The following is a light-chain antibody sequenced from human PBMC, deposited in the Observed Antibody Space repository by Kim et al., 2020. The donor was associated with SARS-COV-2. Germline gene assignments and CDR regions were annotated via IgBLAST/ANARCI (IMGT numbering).Light chain of an antibody. CDR1: QSISTY. CDR3: QESYSTPLSYT. Sequence: SVGDRVIITCRASQSISTYLNWYQQKPGKAPKLLIFGASNLQSGVPSRFSGSGSGTDFTLTISSLRPEDFATYYCQESYSTPLSYTFGQGTKLEIK. CDR2: GAS. V-gene: IGKV1-39*01. J-gene: IGKJ2*01.